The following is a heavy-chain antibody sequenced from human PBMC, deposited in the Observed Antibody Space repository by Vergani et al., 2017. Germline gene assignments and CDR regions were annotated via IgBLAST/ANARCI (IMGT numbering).Heavy chain of an antibody. CDR3: ARSRGYSYRYYYYGMDV. CDR2: IYTSGST. CDR1: GGSISSGSYY. Sequence: QVQLQESGPGLVKPSQTLSLTCTVSGGSISSGSYYWSWIRQPAGKGLEWIGRIYTSGSTNYNPSLKSRVTISVDTSKNQFSLKLSSVTAADTAVYYCARSRGYSYRYYYYGMDVWGQGTLVTVSS. V-gene: IGHV4-61*02. J-gene: IGHJ6*02. D-gene: IGHD5-18*01.